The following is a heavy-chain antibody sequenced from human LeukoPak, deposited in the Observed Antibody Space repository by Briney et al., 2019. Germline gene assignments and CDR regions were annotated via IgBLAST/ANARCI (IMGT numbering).Heavy chain of an antibody. CDR3: ARDLTGYSSGPTGY. CDR2: IKQDGSEK. D-gene: IGHD6-19*01. V-gene: IGHV3-7*01. Sequence: GGSLRLSCAASGFTFSSYWMSWVRQAPGKGLEWVANIKQDGSEKYYVASVKGRFTISRDNAKNSLYLQMNSLRAEDTAVYYCARDLTGYSSGPTGYWGQGTLVTVSS. CDR1: GFTFSSYW. J-gene: IGHJ4*02.